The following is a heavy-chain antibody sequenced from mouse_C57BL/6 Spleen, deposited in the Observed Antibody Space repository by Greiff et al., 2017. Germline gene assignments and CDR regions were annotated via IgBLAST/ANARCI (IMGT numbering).Heavy chain of an antibody. Sequence: QVQLQQPGAELVRPGSSVKLSCKASGYTFTSYWMHWVKQRPIQGLEWIGNIDPSDSETHYNQKFKDKATLTVDKSSSTAYMQLSSLTSEDSAVYYCARGGYDGYYVFAYWGQGTLVTVSA. CDR2: IDPSDSET. CDR1: GYTFTSYW. CDR3: ARGGYDGYYVFAY. J-gene: IGHJ3*01. D-gene: IGHD2-3*01. V-gene: IGHV1-52*01.